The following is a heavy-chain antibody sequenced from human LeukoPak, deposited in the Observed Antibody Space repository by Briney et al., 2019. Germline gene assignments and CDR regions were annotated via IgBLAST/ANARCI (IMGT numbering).Heavy chain of an antibody. CDR3: ARDRYGSGSWWFDP. V-gene: IGHV4-31*03. CDR1: GGSISSGGYY. J-gene: IGHJ5*02. Sequence: SQTLSLTCNVSGGSISSGGYYWSWIRQHPGKGLEWIGYIYYSGSTYYNPSLKSRVTISVDTSKNQFSLKLSSVTAADTAVYYCARDRYGSGSWWFDPWGQGTLVTVSS. D-gene: IGHD3-10*01. CDR2: IYYSGST.